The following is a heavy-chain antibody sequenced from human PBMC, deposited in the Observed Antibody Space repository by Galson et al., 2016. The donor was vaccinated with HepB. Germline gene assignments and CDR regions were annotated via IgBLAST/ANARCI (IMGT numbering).Heavy chain of an antibody. CDR3: AHFSTHGTGWYDYYFDF. CDR2: IYWDEDR. Sequence: PALVNPTQTLTLTCSFSGFSLSSGGVGVAWIRQRPGGALEWLTHIYWDEDRRYRSSLKNRLTITKDTPKNQVVLRMTHMYPVDTATYSCAHFSTHGTGWYDYYFDFWGQGTLVTVSS. CDR1: GFSLSSGGVG. V-gene: IGHV2-5*02. J-gene: IGHJ4*02. D-gene: IGHD1-1*01.